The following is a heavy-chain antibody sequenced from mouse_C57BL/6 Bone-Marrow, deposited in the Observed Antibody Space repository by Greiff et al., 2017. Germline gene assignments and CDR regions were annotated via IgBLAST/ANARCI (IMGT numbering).Heavy chain of an antibody. J-gene: IGHJ4*01. CDR2: INPSTGGT. V-gene: IGHV1-42*01. Sequence: VQLQQSGPELVKPGASVKISCKASGYSFTGYYLNWVKQSPEKSLEWIGEINPSTGGTTYNQKFKAKATLTVDKSSSTAYMQLKSLTSEDSAVYYCARTAYYSHWGYAMDYWGQGTPVTVSS. CDR3: ARTAYYSHWGYAMDY. D-gene: IGHD2-12*01. CDR1: GYSFTGYY.